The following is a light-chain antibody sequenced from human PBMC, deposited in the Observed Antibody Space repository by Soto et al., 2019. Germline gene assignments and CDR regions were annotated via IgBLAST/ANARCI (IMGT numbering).Light chain of an antibody. Sequence: EIVMTQSPATLSVSPGERATLSCRASQSVSSSLAWYQQRPGQAPRLLIFGASTRATGIPARFSGSGSGTEFILTISSLQSEDFAVYYCQQYINWPPLFTFGQGTKLEIK. J-gene: IGKJ2*01. CDR3: QQYINWPPLFT. CDR1: QSVSSS. V-gene: IGKV3-15*01. CDR2: GAS.